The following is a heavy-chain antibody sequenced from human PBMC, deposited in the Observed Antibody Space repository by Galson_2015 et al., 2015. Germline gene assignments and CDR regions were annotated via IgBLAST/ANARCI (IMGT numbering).Heavy chain of an antibody. J-gene: IGHJ6*02. V-gene: IGHV4-59*01. Sequence: TLSLTCTVSGGSISSYYWSWIRQPPGKGLEWIGYIYYSGSTNYNPSLKSRVTLSVDTSKNQFSLKLSSVTAADTAVYYCARGVYYYYGMDVWGQGTTVTVSS. CDR3: ARGVYYYYGMDV. D-gene: IGHD2-8*01. CDR2: IYYSGST. CDR1: GGSISSYY.